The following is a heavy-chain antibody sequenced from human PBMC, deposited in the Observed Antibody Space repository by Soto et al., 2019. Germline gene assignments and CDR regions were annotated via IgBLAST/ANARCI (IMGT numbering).Heavy chain of an antibody. V-gene: IGHV2-26*01. CDR3: AHRTTTVKRWFDP. Sequence: GSGPTLVNPTETLTLTCTVSGFSLSNAGLGVSWIRQPPGKALEWLAHIFSNGEKSYSTSLKSRLTISKDTSKSQVVLIMTNMDPVDTATYFCAHRTTTVKRWFDPWGQGTLVNVSS. CDR1: GFSLSNAGLG. J-gene: IGHJ5*02. D-gene: IGHD4-17*01. CDR2: IFSNGEK.